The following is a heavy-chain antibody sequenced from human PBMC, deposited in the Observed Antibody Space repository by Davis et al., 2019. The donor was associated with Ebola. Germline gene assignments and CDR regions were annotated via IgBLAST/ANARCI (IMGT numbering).Heavy chain of an antibody. CDR2: INHSGST. CDR3: ARAQGVVVPAAQGYYYYYYMDV. CDR1: GGSFSGYY. Sequence: PSETLSLTCAVYGGSFSGYYWSWIRQPPGKGLEWIGEINHSGSTNYNPSLKSRVTISVDTSKNQFSLKLSSVTAADTAVYYCARAQGVVVPAAQGYYYYYYMDVWGKGTTVTVSS. V-gene: IGHV4-34*01. J-gene: IGHJ6*03. D-gene: IGHD2-2*01.